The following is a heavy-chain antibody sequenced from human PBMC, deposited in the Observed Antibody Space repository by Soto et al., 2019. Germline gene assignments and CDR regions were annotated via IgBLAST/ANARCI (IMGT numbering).Heavy chain of an antibody. CDR1: GFTFSSYA. D-gene: IGHD2-2*01. Sequence: GGSLRLSCAASGFTFSSYAMSWVRQAPGKGLEWVSAISGSGGSTYYADSVKGRFTISRDNSKNTLYLQMNSLRAEDTAVYYCASERGYCSSTSCYATPFDYWGQGTLVTVSS. V-gene: IGHV3-23*01. J-gene: IGHJ4*02. CDR2: ISGSGGST. CDR3: ASERGYCSSTSCYATPFDY.